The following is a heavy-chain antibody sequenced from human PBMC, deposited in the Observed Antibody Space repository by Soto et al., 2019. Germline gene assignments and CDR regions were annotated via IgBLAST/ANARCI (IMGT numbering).Heavy chain of an antibody. CDR2: ISAYNGNT. D-gene: IGHD6-6*01. CDR1: GYTFTSYG. J-gene: IGHJ5*02. V-gene: IGHV1-18*01. Sequence: ASVKVSCKASGYTFTSYGISWVRQAPGQGLEWMGWISAYNGNTNYAQKLQGRVTMTTDTSTSTAYMELRSLRSDDTAVYYCARAPEQLVRINWFDPWGQGTLVNVSS. CDR3: ARAPEQLVRINWFDP.